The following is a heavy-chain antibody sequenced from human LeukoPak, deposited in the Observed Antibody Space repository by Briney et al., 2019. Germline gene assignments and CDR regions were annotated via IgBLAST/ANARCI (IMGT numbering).Heavy chain of an antibody. CDR3: AREGYYYAGSAYYYLDY. V-gene: IGHV3-30*03. Sequence: GGSLRLSCAASGFTFSSYGMHWVRQAPGKGLEWVAVISYDGGNISYTDSVKGRFTISRDNSKNTLYLQMNSLRAEDTAVYYCAREGYYYAGSAYYYLDYWGQGTLVTVSS. CDR1: GFTFSSYG. CDR2: ISYDGGNI. D-gene: IGHD3-22*01. J-gene: IGHJ4*02.